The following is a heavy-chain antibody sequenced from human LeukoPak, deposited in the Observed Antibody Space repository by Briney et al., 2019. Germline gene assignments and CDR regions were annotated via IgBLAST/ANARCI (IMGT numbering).Heavy chain of an antibody. Sequence: SETLSLTCTVSGGSISTYYWSWIRQPPGKGLEWIGYIYYNGSTNYNPSLKSRVTISLDASKNQFSLKLSSVTAADTAVYYCAVGGTYCGGDCSAFDIWGQGTMVTVSS. CDR1: GGSISTYY. CDR2: IYYNGST. J-gene: IGHJ3*02. V-gene: IGHV4-59*03. D-gene: IGHD2-21*02. CDR3: AVGGTYCGGDCSAFDI.